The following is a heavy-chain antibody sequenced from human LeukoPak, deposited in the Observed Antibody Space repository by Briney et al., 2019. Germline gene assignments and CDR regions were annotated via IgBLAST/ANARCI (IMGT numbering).Heavy chain of an antibody. CDR1: GGTFSTYA. CDR2: IIPIFGTA. J-gene: IGHJ6*02. Sequence: SVKVSCKASGGTFSTYAISWVRQAPGQGLEWMGGIIPIFGTANYAQKFQGRVTITADESTSTAYMELSSLRSEDTAVYYRARATYYYGSGSYSNPYYYYYAMDVWGQGTTVTVSS. D-gene: IGHD3-10*01. V-gene: IGHV1-69*13. CDR3: ARATYYYGSGSYSNPYYYYYAMDV.